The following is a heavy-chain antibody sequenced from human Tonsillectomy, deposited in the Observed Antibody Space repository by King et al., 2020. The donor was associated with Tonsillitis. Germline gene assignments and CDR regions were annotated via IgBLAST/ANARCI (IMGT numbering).Heavy chain of an antibody. CDR3: ARLTGYYYYMDV. CDR1: VYSYTSYW. J-gene: IGHJ6*03. Sequence: VQLVESGAEVKKPGESLKISCKGSVYSYTSYWIAWVRQMPGEGLEWIGIIYPGDSDTRYSLSFQGKVPISADKSIITAYLQWSSLKASDTAIYYCARLTGYYYYMDVWGKGTTVTVSS. CDR2: IYPGDSDT. D-gene: IGHD3-9*01. V-gene: IGHV5-51*01.